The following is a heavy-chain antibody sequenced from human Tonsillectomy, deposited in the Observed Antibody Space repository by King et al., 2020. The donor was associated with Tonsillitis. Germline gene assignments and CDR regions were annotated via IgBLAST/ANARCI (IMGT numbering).Heavy chain of an antibody. D-gene: IGHD3-16*02. J-gene: IGHJ6*02. CDR3: ASAYLGESSLIALVGRTV. CDR1: GFTLSTNG. CDR2: ISYDGRNT. Sequence: QLVQSGGGVVQPGRSLRLSCAASGFTLSTNGMHWVRQAPGKGLEWVAVISYDGRNTYYADSVKGRFTISRDNSKNTLYLQMNSLRAEDTAVYYCASAYLGESSLIALVGRTVWGQGTAVTVSS. V-gene: IGHV3-30*03.